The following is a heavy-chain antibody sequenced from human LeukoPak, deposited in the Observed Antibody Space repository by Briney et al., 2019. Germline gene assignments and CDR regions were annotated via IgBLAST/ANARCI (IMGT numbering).Heavy chain of an antibody. Sequence: GGSLRLSCAVSGFIFSSYSMNWVRQAPGKRLEWVSSISTSSIYIYYADSVKGRFTISRDNAKNSLYLQMNSLRAEDTAVYYCARGQDTVITSRDAFDIWGQGTMVTVSS. CDR3: ARGQDTVITSRDAFDI. D-gene: IGHD4-23*01. V-gene: IGHV3-21*01. CDR2: ISTSSIYI. J-gene: IGHJ3*02. CDR1: GFIFSSYS.